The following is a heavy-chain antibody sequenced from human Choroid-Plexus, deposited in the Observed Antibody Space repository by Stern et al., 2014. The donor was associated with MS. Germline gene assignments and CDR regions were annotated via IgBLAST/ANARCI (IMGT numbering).Heavy chain of an antibody. CDR2: VSYDGSNK. D-gene: IGHD2/OR15-2a*01. Sequence: VQLEESGGGVVKPGRPLRLSCVASGFTFGSCAMHWVRQAQGKGLEWVAGVSYDGSNKYYADSVKGRFTISRDNSQNTLYMQMSSLRPEDTAVYYCAKDRQYLTYFFDHWGQGSLVTVSS. CDR3: AKDRQYLTYFFDH. J-gene: IGHJ5*02. V-gene: IGHV3-30*18. CDR1: GFTFGSCA.